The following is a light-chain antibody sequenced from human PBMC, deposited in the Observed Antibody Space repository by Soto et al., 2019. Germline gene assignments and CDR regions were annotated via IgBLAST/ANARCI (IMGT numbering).Light chain of an antibody. CDR3: QQRSNLLPGT. V-gene: IGKV3-11*01. J-gene: IGKJ3*01. Sequence: DIVLTQSPATLSLSPGERATLSCRASQSVSSYLAWYQKKPGQAPRLLIYDASNRATGIPARFSGSGSGTDVTLTISSLEPEDFAVYYCQQRSNLLPGTFGPGTKVHIK. CDR1: QSVSSY. CDR2: DAS.